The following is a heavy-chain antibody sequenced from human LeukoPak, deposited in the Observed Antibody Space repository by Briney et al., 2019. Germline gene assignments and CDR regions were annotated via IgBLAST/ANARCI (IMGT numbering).Heavy chain of an antibody. Sequence: GASVKVSCKASGGTFSSYAISWVRQAPGQGLEWMGGIIPIFGTAIYAQKFQGRVTITADESTSTAYMELSSLRSEDTAVYYCARLSQQTFDIWGQGTLVTVSS. CDR3: ARLSQQTFDI. J-gene: IGHJ3*02. CDR1: GGTFSSYA. CDR2: IIPIFGTA. V-gene: IGHV1-69*13.